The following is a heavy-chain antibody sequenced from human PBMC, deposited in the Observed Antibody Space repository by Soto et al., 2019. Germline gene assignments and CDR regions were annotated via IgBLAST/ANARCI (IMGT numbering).Heavy chain of an antibody. CDR3: ARDDYDAYNWFDP. D-gene: IGHD3-22*01. CDR1: GDSVSSNSAA. V-gene: IGHV6-1*01. CDR2: TYYRSKWYN. Sequence: SPTLSLTCAISGDSVSSNSAAWNWIRQSPSRGLEWLGRTYYRSKWYNDYAVSVKSRISINPDSSKNQFSLQLNSVTPEDTAVYYCARDDYDAYNWFDPWGQGTLVTVSS. J-gene: IGHJ5*02.